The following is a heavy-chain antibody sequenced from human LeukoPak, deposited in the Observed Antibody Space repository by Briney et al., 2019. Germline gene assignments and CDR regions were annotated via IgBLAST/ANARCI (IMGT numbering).Heavy chain of an antibody. CDR3: ASMKWGDVFDS. V-gene: IGHV3-23*05. Sequence: GGSLRLSCEASGFTFSAYAMTWVRQAPGKGLEWVSSIGSDKPHYSESVKGRFAISRDNSKSMLFLQLNSLRAEDTALYYCASMKWGDVFDSWGQGTLVTVSS. CDR1: GFTFSAYA. J-gene: IGHJ4*02. D-gene: IGHD3-10*01. CDR2: IGSDKP.